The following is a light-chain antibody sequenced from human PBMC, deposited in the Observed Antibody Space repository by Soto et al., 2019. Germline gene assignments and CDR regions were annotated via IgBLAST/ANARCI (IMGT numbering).Light chain of an antibody. J-gene: IGLJ2*01. CDR2: DVS. CDR3: SSYTGSSTLVV. CDR1: SSDVGAYNS. Sequence: SALTQPASVSGSPGQSITISCTGSSSDVGAYNSVSWYQHHPGKAPKLMIYDVSHRPSGVSNRFSGSKSVNTASLTISGLQAEDEADYFCSSYTGSSTLVVFGGGTKLTVL. V-gene: IGLV2-14*03.